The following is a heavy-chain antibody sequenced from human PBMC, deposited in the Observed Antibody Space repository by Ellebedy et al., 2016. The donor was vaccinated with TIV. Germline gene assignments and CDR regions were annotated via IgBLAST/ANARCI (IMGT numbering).Heavy chain of an antibody. D-gene: IGHD2-15*01. CDR1: GGSFSGFF. CDR3: ARTGCSGGSCYDY. CDR2: ADYSGNT. J-gene: IGHJ4*02. V-gene: IGHV4-34*01. Sequence: MPSETLSLTCAVYGGSFSGFFWSWIRQAPGKGLEWIGEADYSGNTNYNPSLRSRVTLSVDTSKFQVSLKLNSVTAADSAVYFCARTGCSGGSCYDYWGQGALVTVTS.